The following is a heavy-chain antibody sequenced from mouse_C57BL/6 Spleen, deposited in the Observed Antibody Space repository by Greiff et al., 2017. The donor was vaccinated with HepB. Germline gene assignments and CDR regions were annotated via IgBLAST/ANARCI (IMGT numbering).Heavy chain of an antibody. V-gene: IGHV1-26*01. CDR3: AREAITTVVAGAMDY. Sequence: VQLQQSGPELVKPGASVKISCKASGYTFTDYYMNWVKQSHGKSLEWIGDINPNNGGTSYNQKFKGKATLTVDKSSSTAYMELRSLTSEDSAVYYCAREAITTVVAGAMDYWGQGTSVTVSS. D-gene: IGHD1-1*01. J-gene: IGHJ4*01. CDR1: GYTFTDYY. CDR2: INPNNGGT.